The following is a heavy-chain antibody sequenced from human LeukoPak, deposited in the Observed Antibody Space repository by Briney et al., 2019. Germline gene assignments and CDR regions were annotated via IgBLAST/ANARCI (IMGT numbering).Heavy chain of an antibody. J-gene: IGHJ2*01. CDR1: GGSISSGGYY. CDR3: ARDGVAYCGGDCYPHWYFDL. D-gene: IGHD2-21*02. V-gene: IGHV4-31*03. CDR2: IYYSGST. Sequence: SQTLSLTCTVSGGSISSGGYYWSWIRQHPGKGLEWIGYIYYSGSTYYNPSLKSRVTISVDTSKTQFSLKLSSVTAADTAVYYCARDGVAYCGGDCYPHWYFDLWGGGTLVTVSS.